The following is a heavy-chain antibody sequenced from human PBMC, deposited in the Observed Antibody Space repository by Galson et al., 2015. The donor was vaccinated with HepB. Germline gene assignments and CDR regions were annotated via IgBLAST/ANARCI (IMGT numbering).Heavy chain of an antibody. Sequence: QSGAEVKKPGESLRISCKGSGYSFTSYWISWVRQMPGKGLEWMGRIDPSDSYTNYSPSFQGHVTISADKSISTAYLQWSSLKASDTAMYYCARTDSGYEHYYYYGMDVWGQGTTVTVSS. V-gene: IGHV5-10-1*01. CDR1: GYSFTSYW. D-gene: IGHD5-12*01. J-gene: IGHJ6*02. CDR3: ARTDSGYEHYYYYGMDV. CDR2: IDPSDSYT.